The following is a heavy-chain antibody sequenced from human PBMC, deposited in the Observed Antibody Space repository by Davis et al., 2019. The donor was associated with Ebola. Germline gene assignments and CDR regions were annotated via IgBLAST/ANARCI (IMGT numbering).Heavy chain of an antibody. CDR1: GVTFSSYT. CDR2: ISSSGSYI. CDR3: AEGHSSAFDL. V-gene: IGHV3-21*01. Sequence: GESLKISCAASGVTFSSYTMNWVRQAPGKGLEWASSISSSGSYIYYADSVKGRFTISRDNAENSLYLQMNSLRAEDTAVYYCAEGHSSAFDLWGQGTMVIVSS. J-gene: IGHJ3*01.